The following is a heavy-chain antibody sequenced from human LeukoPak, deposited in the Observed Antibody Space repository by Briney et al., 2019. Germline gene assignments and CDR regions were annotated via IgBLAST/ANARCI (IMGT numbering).Heavy chain of an antibody. CDR3: AKDGRRGSSSYYYYYYMDV. Sequence: GRSLRLSCAASGFTFSSYGMHWVRQAPGKGLEWVAVIWYGGSNKYYADSVKGRFTISRDNSKNTLYLQMNSLRAEDTAVYYCAKDGRRGSSSYYYYYYMDVWGKGTTVTVSS. CDR2: IWYGGSNK. J-gene: IGHJ6*03. V-gene: IGHV3-30*18. D-gene: IGHD6-6*01. CDR1: GFTFSSYG.